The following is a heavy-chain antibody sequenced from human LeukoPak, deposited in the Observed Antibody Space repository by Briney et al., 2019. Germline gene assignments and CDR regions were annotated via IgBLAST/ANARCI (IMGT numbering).Heavy chain of an antibody. D-gene: IGHD3-10*01. CDR3: ASNDGSGSYRISDY. Sequence: SVKVSCKASGGTFSSYAISWVRQAPGQGLEWMGRTIPILGIANYAQKFQGRVTITADKSTSTAHMELSSLRSEDTAVYYCASNDGSGSYRISDYWGQGTLVTVSS. CDR2: TIPILGIA. CDR1: GGTFSSYA. J-gene: IGHJ4*02. V-gene: IGHV1-69*04.